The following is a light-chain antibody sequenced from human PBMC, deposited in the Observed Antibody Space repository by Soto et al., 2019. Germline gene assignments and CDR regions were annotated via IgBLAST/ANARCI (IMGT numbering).Light chain of an antibody. V-gene: IGKV1-39*01. CDR1: QSISNY. CDR2: AAS. Sequence: DIEITQSPSSLSASVRDRVTITCRASQSISNYLNWYQQTQGGAPKILIYAASILQDGVPSRFSGGGSGTDFTLTITSLQTEDFATYYCQQSYSYPWTFGQGTKVDIK. J-gene: IGKJ1*01. CDR3: QQSYSYPWT.